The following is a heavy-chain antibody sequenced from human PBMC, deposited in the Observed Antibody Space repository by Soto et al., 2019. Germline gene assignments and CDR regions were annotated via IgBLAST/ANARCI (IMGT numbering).Heavy chain of an antibody. CDR3: AKDFPHGGEAIAFFDY. J-gene: IGHJ4*02. Sequence: GGSLRLSCAASGFTFSNYAMSWFRQAPGKGLEWVSTIYGHGATTYYADSVKGHFTISRDNSKNTLYLQMNNLRAEDTAVYYCAKDFPHGGEAIAFFDYWGQETLVTVS. CDR2: IYGHGATT. CDR1: GFTFSNYA. V-gene: IGHV3-23*01. D-gene: IGHD2-21*01.